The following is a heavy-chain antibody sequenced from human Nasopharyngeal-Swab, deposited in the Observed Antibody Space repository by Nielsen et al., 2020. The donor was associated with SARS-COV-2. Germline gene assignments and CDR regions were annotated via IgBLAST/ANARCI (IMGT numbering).Heavy chain of an antibody. D-gene: IGHD1-26*01. V-gene: IGHV3-74*03. CDR3: VRADGS. J-gene: IGHJ4*02. Sequence: VRQAPGKGLVWVSRIDRDGSSTAYADSVKGRFTISRDNTKNTLYLQMNSLRVEDTAAYYCVRADGSWGQGTLVTVSS. CDR2: IDRDGSST.